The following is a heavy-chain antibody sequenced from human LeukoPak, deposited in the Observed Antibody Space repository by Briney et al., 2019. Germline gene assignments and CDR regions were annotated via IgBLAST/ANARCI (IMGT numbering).Heavy chain of an antibody. CDR1: GFTLSSYG. V-gene: IGHV3-7*01. CDR3: ARVLRYFDWLSTGPFDY. J-gene: IGHJ4*02. D-gene: IGHD3-9*01. CDR2: IKQDGSEK. Sequence: GGSLRLSCAASGFTLSSYGMHWVRQAPGKGLEWVANIKQDGSEKYYVDSVKGRFTISRDNAKNSLYLQMNSLRAEDTAVYYCARVLRYFDWLSTGPFDYWGQGTLVTVSS.